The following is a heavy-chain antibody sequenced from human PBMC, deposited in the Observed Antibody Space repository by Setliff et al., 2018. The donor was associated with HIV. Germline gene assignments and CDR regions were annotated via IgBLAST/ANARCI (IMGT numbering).Heavy chain of an antibody. V-gene: IGHV3-49*03. Sequence: GGSLRLSCITSGFTLGDYVMSWFRQAPGKGLEWVGFIRSKAHGGTTEYAASVEVRFIISRDDSKSIAYLQMNSLKTEDTAVYYCTRSNWGSTPDFDYWGQGTMVTVSS. CDR3: TRSNWGSTPDFDY. J-gene: IGHJ4*02. CDR2: IRSKAHGGTT. D-gene: IGHD7-27*01. CDR1: GFTLGDYV.